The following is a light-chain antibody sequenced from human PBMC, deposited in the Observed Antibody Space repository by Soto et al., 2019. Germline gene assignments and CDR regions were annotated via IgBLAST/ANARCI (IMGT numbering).Light chain of an antibody. V-gene: IGKV1-39*01. CDR2: AAS. J-gene: IGKJ1*01. Sequence: DIQMTQSPSSLSASVGDRITITCRASQSISSYFNWYQQKPGKAPKLLIYAASSFQSGLPSTFSGSGSWTDFTLTISSLQPEDFATYYCQQSYSTPWTFGQGTKVEIK. CDR3: QQSYSTPWT. CDR1: QSISSY.